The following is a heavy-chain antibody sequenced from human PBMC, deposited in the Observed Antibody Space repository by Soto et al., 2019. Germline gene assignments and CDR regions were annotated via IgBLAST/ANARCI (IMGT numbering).Heavy chain of an antibody. CDR1: GFPLRSYG. Sequence: VQLLESGGGLVQPGGSLRLSCAASGFPLRSYGMTWVRQAPGRGLEWVARISVSDVTTYNADSVKGRFTISRDISENTVDLQINRLRAEDTAIYYCAKGFLWEYYYYYGMDVWGQGTAVTVSS. J-gene: IGHJ6*02. CDR2: ISVSDVTT. CDR3: AKGFLWEYYYYYGMDV. V-gene: IGHV3-23*01. D-gene: IGHD3-16*01.